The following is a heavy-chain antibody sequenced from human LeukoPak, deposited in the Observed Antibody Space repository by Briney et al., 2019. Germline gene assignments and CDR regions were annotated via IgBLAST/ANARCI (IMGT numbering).Heavy chain of an antibody. CDR3: ATQPYYYGSGSYGEYFDY. Sequence: ASVKVSCKASGGIFSSYAISWVRQAPGQGLEWMGGIIPIFGTANYAQKFQGRVTITTDESTSTAYMELSSLRSEDTAVYYCATQPYYYGSGSYGEYFDYWGQGTLVTVSS. CDR1: GGIFSSYA. CDR2: IIPIFGTA. V-gene: IGHV1-69*05. J-gene: IGHJ4*02. D-gene: IGHD3-10*01.